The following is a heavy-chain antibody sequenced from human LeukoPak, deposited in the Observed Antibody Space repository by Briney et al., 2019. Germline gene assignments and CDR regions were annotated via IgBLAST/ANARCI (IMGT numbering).Heavy chain of an antibody. V-gene: IGHV3-7*01. CDR2: IKQDGGEK. Sequence: GGSLRLSCAASGFTFSNYWMNWVRQAPGKALEWVANIKQDGGEKKYVDSVKGRFTISRDNAKDSLYLQMNSLRAEDTAVYYCARGSPMVGDYYDSSGLGGYYYYMDVWGKGTTVTVSS. D-gene: IGHD3-22*01. J-gene: IGHJ6*03. CDR3: ARGSPMVGDYYDSSGLGGYYYYMDV. CDR1: GFTFSNYW.